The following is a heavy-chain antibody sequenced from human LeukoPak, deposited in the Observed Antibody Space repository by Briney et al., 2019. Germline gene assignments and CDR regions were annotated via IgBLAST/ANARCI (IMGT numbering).Heavy chain of an antibody. CDR2: INHSGST. V-gene: IGHV4-61*09. D-gene: IGHD1-1*01. CDR3: ARTAPYLPPKHDGDAFDI. J-gene: IGHJ3*02. Sequence: PSQTLSLTCTVSGGSISSGSYYWSWIRQPAGKGLEWIGEINHSGSTNYNPSLKSRVTISVDTSKNQFSLKLSSVTAADTAVYYCARTAPYLPPKHDGDAFDIWGQGTMVTVSS. CDR1: GGSISSGSYY.